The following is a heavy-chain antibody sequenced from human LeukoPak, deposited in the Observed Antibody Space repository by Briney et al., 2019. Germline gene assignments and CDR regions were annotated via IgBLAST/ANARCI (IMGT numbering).Heavy chain of an antibody. D-gene: IGHD3-22*01. J-gene: IGHJ4*02. CDR1: GHTFTRNY. Sequence: ASVKVSCKASGHTFTRNYINWLRQAPGQGLEWTGMIDPSGGGTAYAQKFQDRVTMTSDTSTSTVYMELNSLRSEDTAVYYCARLIGDYYDNSRSSYWHGHLDYWGQGALVTVSS. CDR2: IDPSGGGT. V-gene: IGHV1-46*01. CDR3: ARLIGDYYDNSRSSYWHGHLDY.